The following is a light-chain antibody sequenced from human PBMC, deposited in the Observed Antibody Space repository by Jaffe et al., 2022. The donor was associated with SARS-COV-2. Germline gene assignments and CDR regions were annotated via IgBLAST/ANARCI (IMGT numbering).Light chain of an antibody. CDR3: QQYYTTPPT. CDR1: QSVLYSSNNKNY. Sequence: DIVMTQSPDSLAVSLGERATINCKSSQSVLYSSNNKNYLAWYQQKPGQPPKLLIYWASTRESGVPDRFSGGGSETDFTLTISSLQAEDVAVYYCQQYYTTPPTFGQGTKLEIK. CDR2: WAS. J-gene: IGKJ2*01. V-gene: IGKV4-1*01.